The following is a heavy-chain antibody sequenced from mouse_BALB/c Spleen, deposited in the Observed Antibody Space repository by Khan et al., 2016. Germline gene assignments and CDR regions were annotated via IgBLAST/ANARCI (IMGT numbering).Heavy chain of an antibody. CDR3: NAIYYGNYIYFDY. CDR2: IDPENGAT. V-gene: IGHV14-4*02. D-gene: IGHD2-1*01. CDR1: GFNIKDYY. J-gene: IGHJ2*01. Sequence: VQLQQPGAELVRSGASVRLSCTASGFNIKDYYIHWVKQRPEQGLEWIGWIDPENGATEYAPKFQGKATMTADTSSNTAYLQLSRLTSEDTAVYYSNAIYYGNYIYFDYWGQGTTLTVSS.